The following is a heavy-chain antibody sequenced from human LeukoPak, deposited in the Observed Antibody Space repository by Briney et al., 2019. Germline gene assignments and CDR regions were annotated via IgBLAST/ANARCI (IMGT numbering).Heavy chain of an antibody. CDR2: IYYSGST. CDR1: GGSISSYY. CDR3: ARVGYYDSAFDY. D-gene: IGHD3-22*01. Sequence: SETLSPTCTVSGGSISSYYWSWIRQPPGKGLEWIGYIYYSGSTNYNPSLKSRVTISVDTSKNQFSLKLSSVTAADTAVYYCARVGYYDSAFDYWGQGTLVTVSS. V-gene: IGHV4-59*01. J-gene: IGHJ4*02.